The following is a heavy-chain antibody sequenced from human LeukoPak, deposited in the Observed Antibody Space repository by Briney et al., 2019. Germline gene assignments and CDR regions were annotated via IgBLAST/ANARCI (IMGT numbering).Heavy chain of an antibody. V-gene: IGHV3-23*01. CDR1: GFTFSSCV. J-gene: IGHJ3*02. D-gene: IGHD3-22*01. CDR3: AKPLGRYYDSSGYYFDAFDI. Sequence: TGGSLRLSCAASGFTFSSCVMNWVRQAPGKGLEWFSYISNSGDGTYYADSVKGRFTISRDNSKNTLYLQMNSLRAEDTAVYYCAKPLGRYYDSSGYYFDAFDIWGQGTMVTVSS. CDR2: ISNSGDGT.